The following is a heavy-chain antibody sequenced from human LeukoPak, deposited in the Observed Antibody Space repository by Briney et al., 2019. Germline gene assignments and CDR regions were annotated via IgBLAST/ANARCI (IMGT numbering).Heavy chain of an antibody. CDR3: ATGPITMIVVVANDAFDI. D-gene: IGHD3-22*01. CDR2: IIPILGIA. Sequence: SVKVSCKASGGTFSSYAISWVRQAPGQGLEWMGRIIPILGIANYAQKFQRRVTITADKSTSTAYMELSSLRSEDTAVYYCATGPITMIVVVANDAFDIWGQGTMVTVSS. J-gene: IGHJ3*02. V-gene: IGHV1-69*04. CDR1: GGTFSSYA.